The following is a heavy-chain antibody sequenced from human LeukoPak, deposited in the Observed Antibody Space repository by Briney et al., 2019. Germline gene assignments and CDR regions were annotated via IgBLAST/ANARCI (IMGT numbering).Heavy chain of an antibody. CDR1: GGSISSSNW. V-gene: IGHV4-4*02. Sequence: SGTLSLTCAVSGGSISSSNWWSWVRQPPGKGLEWIGEIYHSGSTNYNPSLKSRVTISVDKSKNQFSLKLSSVTAADTAVYYCARDFPGRVSKNLQKYDAFDIWGQGTMVTVSS. CDR2: IYHSGST. CDR3: ARDFPGRVSKNLQKYDAFDI. D-gene: IGHD1-26*01. J-gene: IGHJ3*02.